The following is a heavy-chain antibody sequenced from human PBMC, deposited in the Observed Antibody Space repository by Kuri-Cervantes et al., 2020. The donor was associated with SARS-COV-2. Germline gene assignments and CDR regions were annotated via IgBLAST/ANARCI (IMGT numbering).Heavy chain of an antibody. CDR2: IYNSGST. CDR1: GDSISSYH. V-gene: IGHV4-59*01. J-gene: IGHJ4*02. Sequence: SETLSLTCTVSGDSISSYHRNWIRQPPGKGLEWIGYIYNSGSTNYSPSLKSRVTISVDTSKNQFSLKLSSVTAADTAVYFCARDYSNYFDYWGQGTLVTVSS. D-gene: IGHD5-18*01. CDR3: ARDYSNYFDY.